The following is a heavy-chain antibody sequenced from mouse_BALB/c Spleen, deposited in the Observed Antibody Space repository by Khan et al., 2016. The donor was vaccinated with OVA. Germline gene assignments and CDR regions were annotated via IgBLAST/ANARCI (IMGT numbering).Heavy chain of an antibody. Sequence: QVQLQQSGAELAKPGASVRMSCKTSDYTFTDYCIHWLKQRPGQGLEWIGYIYHKTIYPEYNQKFKAKATLTADKSSNTAYMKLRSLTSDDCEVYYCASRDGSPYVGFAYWSQGTLVTVSA. D-gene: IGHD1-1*01. CDR2: IYHKTIYP. CDR1: DYTFTDYC. CDR3: ASRDGSPYVGFAY. V-gene: IGHV1-7*01. J-gene: IGHJ3*01.